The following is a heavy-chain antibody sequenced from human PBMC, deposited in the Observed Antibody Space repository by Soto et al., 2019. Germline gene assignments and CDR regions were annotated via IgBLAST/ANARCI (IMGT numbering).Heavy chain of an antibody. Sequence: ASGKVSCKAAGCTFTGYAMHLVRQAPGQRLEWMGWINAGNGNTKYSQKFQGRVTITRDTSASTAYMELSSLRSEDTAVYYCARDLGENWFDPWGQGPLVTVSS. CDR3: ARDLGENWFDP. CDR2: INAGNGNT. J-gene: IGHJ5*02. CDR1: GCTFTGYA. V-gene: IGHV1-3*01. D-gene: IGHD2-21*01.